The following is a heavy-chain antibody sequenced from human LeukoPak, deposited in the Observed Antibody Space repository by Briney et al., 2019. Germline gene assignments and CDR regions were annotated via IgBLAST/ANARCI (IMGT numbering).Heavy chain of an antibody. J-gene: IGHJ2*01. Sequence: GGSLRLSCAAPGFTFSSYAMSWVRQAPGKGLEWVSAISGSGGSTYYADSVKGRFTISRDNSKNTPYLQMNSLRAEDTAVYYCAKPFHSRRYFDLWGRGTLVTVSS. CDR3: AKPFHSRRYFDL. CDR1: GFTFSSYA. CDR2: ISGSGGST. V-gene: IGHV3-23*01. D-gene: IGHD3-16*01.